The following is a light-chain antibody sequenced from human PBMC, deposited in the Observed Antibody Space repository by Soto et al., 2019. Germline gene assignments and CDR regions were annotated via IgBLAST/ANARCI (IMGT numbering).Light chain of an antibody. Sequence: DIKMTQSPSTLSASVGDRVTTTCRASQSISSWLAWYQQKPGKAPKLLIYDASSLESGVPSRFSGSGSGTEFTLTISSLQPDDFATYYCQQYNSYQGTFGQGTKVDI. CDR2: DAS. V-gene: IGKV1-5*01. CDR1: QSISSW. CDR3: QQYNSYQGT. J-gene: IGKJ1*01.